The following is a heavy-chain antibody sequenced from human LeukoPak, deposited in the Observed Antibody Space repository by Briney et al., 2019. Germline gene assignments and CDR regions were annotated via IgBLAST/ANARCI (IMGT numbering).Heavy chain of an antibody. CDR2: IYYTGGT. CDR3: ARHGGSDWPNYHFDS. D-gene: IGHD6-19*01. Sequence: SETLSLTCTVSGCSISSYYWSWIRQPPGKGLEWIGYIYYTGGTEYNPSLKSRATISVDTSKNHFSLKLTSVTAADTAVYYCARHGGSDWPNYHFDSWGQGTLVTVSS. CDR1: GCSISSYY. J-gene: IGHJ4*02. V-gene: IGHV4-59*08.